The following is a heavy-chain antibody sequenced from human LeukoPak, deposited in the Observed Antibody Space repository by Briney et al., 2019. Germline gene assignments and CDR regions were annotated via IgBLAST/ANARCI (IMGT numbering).Heavy chain of an antibody. CDR2: INHSGST. CDR1: GGSISTYY. CDR3: ARDVNCSGGSCYSGELY. D-gene: IGHD2-15*01. V-gene: IGHV4-34*01. Sequence: SETLSLTCTVSGGSISTYYWSWIRQPPGKGLEWIGEINHSGSTNYNPSLKSRVTISVDTSKNQFSLKLSSVTAADTAVYYCARDVNCSGGSCYSGELYWGQGTLVTVSS. J-gene: IGHJ4*02.